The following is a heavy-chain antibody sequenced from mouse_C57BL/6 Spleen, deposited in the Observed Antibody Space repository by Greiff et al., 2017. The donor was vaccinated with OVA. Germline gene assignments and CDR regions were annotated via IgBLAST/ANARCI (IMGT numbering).Heavy chain of an antibody. D-gene: IGHD1-1*01. CDR3: ARNPTTVDWYFDV. J-gene: IGHJ1*03. V-gene: IGHV2-2*01. CDR1: GFSLTSYG. CDR2: IWSGGST. Sequence: VKVVESGPGLVQPSQSLSITCTVSGFSLTSYGVHWVRQSPGKGLEWLGVIWSGGSTDYNAAFISRLSISKDNSKSQVFFKMNSLQADDTAIYYCARNPTTVDWYFDVWGTGTTVTVSS.